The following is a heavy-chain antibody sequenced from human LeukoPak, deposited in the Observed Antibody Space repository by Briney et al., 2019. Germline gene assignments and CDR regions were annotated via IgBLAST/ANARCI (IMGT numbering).Heavy chain of an antibody. CDR1: GFTVSSNY. D-gene: IGHD2-15*01. V-gene: IGHV3-48*01. Sequence: GGSLRLSCAASGFTVSSNYMSWVRQAPGKGLEWVSYISSSSSTIYYADSVKGRFTISRDNAKNSLYLQMNSLRAEDTAVYYCASSHCSGGSCYSEHTNFDYWGQGTLVTVSS. CDR2: ISSSSSTI. CDR3: ASSHCSGGSCYSEHTNFDY. J-gene: IGHJ4*02.